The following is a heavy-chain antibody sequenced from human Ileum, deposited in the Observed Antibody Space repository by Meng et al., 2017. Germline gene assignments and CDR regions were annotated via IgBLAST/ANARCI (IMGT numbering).Heavy chain of an antibody. Sequence: HVHLHQSGPALFKPSHTLSLTCSISGDSFPSDTGAWNWIRQSPSRGLEWLGRTYYRSRWYNNYAVSVKSRITINPDTSKNQFSLQLKSVTPDDTAVYYCAGKDWGEGLDFWDQGTLVTVSS. D-gene: IGHD7-27*01. CDR3: AGKDWGEGLDF. V-gene: IGHV6-1*01. CDR2: TYYRSRWYN. CDR1: GDSFPSDTGA. J-gene: IGHJ4*02.